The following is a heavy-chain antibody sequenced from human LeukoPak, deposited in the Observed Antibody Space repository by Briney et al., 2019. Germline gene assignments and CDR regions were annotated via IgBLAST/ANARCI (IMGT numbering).Heavy chain of an antibody. D-gene: IGHD7-27*01. CDR1: GFTFSSYG. CDR3: ASLTDALIDY. Sequence: GRSLRLSCAASGFTFSSYGMHWVRHAPGKGLEWVAVIWYDGSNKYYADSVKGRFTISRDNSKNTLYLQMNSLRAEDTAVYYCASLTDALIDYWGQGTLVTVSS. J-gene: IGHJ4*02. V-gene: IGHV3-33*01. CDR2: IWYDGSNK.